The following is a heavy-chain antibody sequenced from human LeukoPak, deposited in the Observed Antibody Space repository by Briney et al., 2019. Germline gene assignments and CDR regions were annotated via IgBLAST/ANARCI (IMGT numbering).Heavy chain of an antibody. CDR2: INHSGST. CDR1: GGSFSGYY. Sequence: SETLSLTCAVYGGSFSGYYWSWIRQPPGKGLEWIGEINHSGSTNYNPSLKSRVTISVDTSKNQFSPKLSPVTAADTAVYYCARPSYSYGSDYWGQGTLVTVSS. D-gene: IGHD5-18*01. CDR3: ARPSYSYGSDY. J-gene: IGHJ4*02. V-gene: IGHV4-34*01.